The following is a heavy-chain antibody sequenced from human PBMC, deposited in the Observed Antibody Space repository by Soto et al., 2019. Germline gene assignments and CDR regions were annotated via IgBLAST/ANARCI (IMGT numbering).Heavy chain of an antibody. CDR2: ISYDGSNK. CDR3: AKGMLVAAAFDY. D-gene: IGHD6-13*01. CDR1: GFTFSTYG. Sequence: GGSLRLSCVASGFTFSTYGMHWVRPATGKGLEWVAVISYDGSNKYYADSVKGRFTISRDNSKNTLYQQMNSLRAEDTAVYYCAKGMLVAAAFDYWGQGTLVTVSS. J-gene: IGHJ4*02. V-gene: IGHV3-30*18.